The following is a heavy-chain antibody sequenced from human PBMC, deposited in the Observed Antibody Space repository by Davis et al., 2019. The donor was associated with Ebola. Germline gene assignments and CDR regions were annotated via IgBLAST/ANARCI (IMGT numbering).Heavy chain of an antibody. CDR3: TITVNPFDY. CDR1: GFTFSGSA. J-gene: IGHJ4*02. D-gene: IGHD4-17*01. Sequence: PGGSLRLSCAASGFTFSGSAMHWVRQASGKGLEWVGRIRSKANSYATAYAASVKGRFTISRDDSKNTAYLQMNSLKTADTAVYYCTITVNPFDYWGQGTLVTVSS. CDR2: IRSKANSYAT. V-gene: IGHV3-73*01.